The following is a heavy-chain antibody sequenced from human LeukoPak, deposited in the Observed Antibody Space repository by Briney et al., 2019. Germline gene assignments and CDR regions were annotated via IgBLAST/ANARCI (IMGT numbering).Heavy chain of an antibody. J-gene: IGHJ4*02. CDR2: IYHSGRS. Sequence: SETLSLTCTVSGDSISNGVKYWSWIRQHPGRGLEWIGYIYHSGRSYYNPSLKSRITMSVDTSKNQFSLNLSSVTAEDTAVYYCASGGHVDYWGQGTLVTVSS. D-gene: IGHD3-10*01. CDR3: ASGGHVDY. V-gene: IGHV4-31*03. CDR1: GDSISNGVKY.